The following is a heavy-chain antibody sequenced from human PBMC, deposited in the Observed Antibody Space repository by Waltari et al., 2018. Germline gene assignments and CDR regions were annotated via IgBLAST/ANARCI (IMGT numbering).Heavy chain of an antibody. J-gene: IGHJ4*02. CDR1: GFTFSSYA. CDR3: ARVRGYPGGDY. CDR2: ISYDGSNK. Sequence: QVQLVESGGGVVQPGRSLRLSCAASGFTFSSYAMHWVRQAPGKGLECVAVISYDGSNKYYADSVKGRFTISRDNSKNTLYLQMNSLRAEDTAVYYCARVRGYPGGDYWGQGTLVTVSS. D-gene: IGHD3-16*01. V-gene: IGHV3-30-3*01.